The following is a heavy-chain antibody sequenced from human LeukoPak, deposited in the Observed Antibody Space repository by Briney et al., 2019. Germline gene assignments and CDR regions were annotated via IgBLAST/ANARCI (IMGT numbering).Heavy chain of an antibody. CDR3: ARDLYDSSGYYGY. Sequence: PGGSLRLSCAASGFTFSSYSMNWVRQAPGQGLEGVSSISSSSSYIYYAESLKGRFTISRDNPKNSLYLQMNSLRAEDTAVYYCARDLYDSSGYYGYWGQGTLVTVSS. D-gene: IGHD3-22*01. V-gene: IGHV3-21*01. J-gene: IGHJ4*02. CDR1: GFTFSSYS. CDR2: ISSSSSYI.